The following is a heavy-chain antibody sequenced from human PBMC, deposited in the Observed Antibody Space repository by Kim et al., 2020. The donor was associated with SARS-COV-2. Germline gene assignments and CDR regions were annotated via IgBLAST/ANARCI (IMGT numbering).Heavy chain of an antibody. D-gene: IGHD6-19*01. J-gene: IGHJ6*02. CDR3: AREDGSGSYYYYGMDV. Sequence: GGSLRLSCAASGFTFSSYGMHWVRQAPGKGLEWVAVIWYDGSNKYYADSVKGRFTISRDNSKNTLYLQMNSLRAEDTAVYYCAREDGSGSYYYYGMDVWGQGTTVTVSS. CDR1: GFTFSSYG. V-gene: IGHV3-33*01. CDR2: IWYDGSNK.